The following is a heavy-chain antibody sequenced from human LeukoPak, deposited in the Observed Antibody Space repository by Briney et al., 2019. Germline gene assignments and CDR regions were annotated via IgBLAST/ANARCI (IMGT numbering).Heavy chain of an antibody. V-gene: IGHV4-59*01. CDR2: VLYSGSG. CDR1: GGSISIYY. CDR3: ARSFVSSIAARHWYFDL. J-gene: IGHJ2*01. Sequence: SETLSLTCTVSGGSISIYYWNWIRQSPGKGLEWIGYVLYSGSGDYNPSLKSRVTILIDTSKNQFSLKLSSVTTADTAVYYCARSFVSSIAARHWYFDLWGRGTRVTVSS. D-gene: IGHD6-6*01.